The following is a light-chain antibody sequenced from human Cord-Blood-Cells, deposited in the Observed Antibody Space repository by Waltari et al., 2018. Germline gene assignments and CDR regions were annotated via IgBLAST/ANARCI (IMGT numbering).Light chain of an antibody. CDR2: KAS. J-gene: IGKJ2*01. V-gene: IGKV1-5*03. CDR3: QQYNSYPKYT. Sequence: DIQMTQSPSTLSASVGDRVTITCRASLSIGSWLAWYQQKPGKAPKLLIYKASSLESGVPSRFSGSGSGTEFTLTISSLQPDDFATYYCQQYNSYPKYTFGQGTKLEIK. CDR1: LSIGSW.